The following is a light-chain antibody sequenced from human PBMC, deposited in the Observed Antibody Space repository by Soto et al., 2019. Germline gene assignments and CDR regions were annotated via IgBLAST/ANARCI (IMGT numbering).Light chain of an antibody. CDR3: QQYNNWPWT. CDR1: QSVTSSY. J-gene: IGKJ1*01. CDR2: DAS. Sequence: EIVLTQSPGTLSLSPGXRATLSCRASQSVTSSYLAWYQQKPGQTPRLLIYDASSRATGIPDRFSGSGFGTDFTLTISRLQPEDFAVYYCQQYNNWPWTFGQGTKVDIK. V-gene: IGKV3-20*01.